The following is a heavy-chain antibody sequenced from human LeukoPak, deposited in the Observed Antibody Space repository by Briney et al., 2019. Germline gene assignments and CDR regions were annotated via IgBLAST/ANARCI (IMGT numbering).Heavy chain of an antibody. CDR3: ARVSRGLAPFFNY. D-gene: IGHD2-21*01. J-gene: IGHJ4*02. CDR2: IYTSGST. V-gene: IGHV4-61*02. CDR1: GGSISSGSYY. Sequence: SETLSLTCTVSGGSISSGSYYWSWIRQPAGKGLEWIGRIYTSGSTNYNPSLKSRVTISIDTSKNQFSLKLSSVTAADTAVYYCARVSRGLAPFFNYWGQGTLVTVSS.